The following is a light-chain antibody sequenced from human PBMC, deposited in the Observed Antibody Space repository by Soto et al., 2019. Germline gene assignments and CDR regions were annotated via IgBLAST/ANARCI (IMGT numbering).Light chain of an antibody. CDR1: SSDVGAYNY. J-gene: IGLJ1*01. Sequence: QSVLTQPASVSGSPGQSITISCTGTSSDVGAYNYVSWYQQHPGKAPKLMIYEVSYRPSGVSDRFSGSRSGNTASLTISGLQAEDESDYYCSSDAGNYNYVFGTGTKVTVL. CDR3: SSDAGNYNYV. CDR2: EVS. V-gene: IGLV2-14*01.